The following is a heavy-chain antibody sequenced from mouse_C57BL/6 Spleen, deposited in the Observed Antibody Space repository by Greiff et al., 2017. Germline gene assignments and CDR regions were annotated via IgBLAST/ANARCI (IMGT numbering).Heavy chain of an antibody. CDR2: IDPEDGDT. V-gene: IGHV14-1*01. CDR1: GFNIKDYY. D-gene: IGHD1-1*01. Sequence: VQLQQSGAELVRPGASVKLSCTASGFNIKDYYMHWVKQRPEQGLEWIGRIDPEDGDTEYAPKFQGKATMTSDTSSNPAYLQLSSLTSEDTAVYYCTTGYGSSYGYFDVWGTGTTVTVSS. CDR3: TTGYGSSYGYFDV. J-gene: IGHJ1*03.